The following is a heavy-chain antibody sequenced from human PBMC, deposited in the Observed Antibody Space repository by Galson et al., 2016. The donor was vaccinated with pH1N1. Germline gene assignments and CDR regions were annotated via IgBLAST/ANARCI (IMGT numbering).Heavy chain of an antibody. CDR3: ARAIGSRSAY. D-gene: IGHD3-16*02. Sequence: SLRLSCAASGFTFSNYWMHWVRQVPGKGLEWVANIKEDGSETYYVDSVRGRVTISRYNAKNSLYLQMNSLRDEDTALYYCARAIGSRSAYWGQGTLVTVSS. J-gene: IGHJ4*02. V-gene: IGHV3-7*01. CDR1: GFTFSNYW. CDR2: IKEDGSET.